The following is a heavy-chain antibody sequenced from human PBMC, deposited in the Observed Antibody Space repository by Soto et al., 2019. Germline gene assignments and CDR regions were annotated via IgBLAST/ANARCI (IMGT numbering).Heavy chain of an antibody. CDR2: INPSGGRT. J-gene: IGHJ4*02. V-gene: IGHV1-46*01. CDR1: GYTFTNYY. D-gene: IGHD3-22*01. CDR3: ARDAGSDYYDRSVYPTYYFDD. Sequence: ASVKVSCKASGYTFTNYYIHWVRQAPGQGLEWMGMINPSGGRTNSAQRFQARVIMTRDTSTTTVYMELSSLKSEDTAVYYCARDAGSDYYDRSVYPTYYFDDWGQGTWVTVSS.